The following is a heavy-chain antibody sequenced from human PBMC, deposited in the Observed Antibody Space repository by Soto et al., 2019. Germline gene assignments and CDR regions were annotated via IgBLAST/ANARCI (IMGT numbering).Heavy chain of an antibody. V-gene: IGHV4-30-2*01. CDR1: GGSISSGGYS. J-gene: IGHJ4*02. CDR3: AAGGGLPRYY. Sequence: QLQLQESGSGLVKPSQTLSLTCAVSGGSISSGGYSWSWIRQPPGKGLEWIGYIYHSGSTYYNPAQKSRVTVSVDRSKNQFSLKLSSVTAADTAVYYCAAGGGLPRYYWGQGTLVTVSS. D-gene: IGHD5-12*01. CDR2: IYHSGST.